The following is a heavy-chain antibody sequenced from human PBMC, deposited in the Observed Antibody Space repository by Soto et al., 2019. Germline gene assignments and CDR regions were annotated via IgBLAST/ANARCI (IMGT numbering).Heavy chain of an antibody. CDR2: INSAGSST. D-gene: IGHD5-18*01. J-gene: IGHJ4*02. CDR3: ARGMRDRYGLDV. CDR1: GFTLSGYW. V-gene: IGHV3-74*01. Sequence: EVQLVESGGGLIQPGGSLRLSCAASGFTLSGYWMHWVREVPWKGLVWVSRINSAGSSTSYADSVKGRFTISRDNAKNTLYLKMNSLRSDDTAVYFCARGMRDRYGLDVWGQGSLVTVSS.